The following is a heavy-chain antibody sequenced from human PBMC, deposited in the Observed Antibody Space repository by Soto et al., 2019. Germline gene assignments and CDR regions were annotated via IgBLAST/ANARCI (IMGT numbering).Heavy chain of an antibody. J-gene: IGHJ4*02. CDR2: ISGSGGST. CDR1: GFTFSSYA. D-gene: IGHD3-3*01. V-gene: IGHV3-23*01. Sequence: GGSLRLSCAASGFTFSSYAMSWVRQAPGKGLEWVSAISGSGGSTYYADSVKGRFTISRDNSKNTLYLQMNTLRAEDTAVYYCAKLYDFWSGNPTYYFDYWGQGTPVTVSS. CDR3: AKLYDFWSGNPTYYFDY.